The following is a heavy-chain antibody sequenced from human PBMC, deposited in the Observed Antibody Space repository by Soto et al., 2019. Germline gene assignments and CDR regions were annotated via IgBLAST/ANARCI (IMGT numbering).Heavy chain of an antibody. V-gene: IGHV1-69*13. CDR3: ARAFLTTVPFDY. D-gene: IGHD4-17*01. CDR1: GYPFTGPY. CDR2: IIPIFGTA. J-gene: IGHJ4*02. Sequence: SVKVSCKASGYPFTGPYIYWVRQAPGQGLEWMGGIIPIFGTANYAQKFQGRVTITADESTSTAYMELSSLRFEDTAVYYCARAFLTTVPFDYWGQGTLVTVSS.